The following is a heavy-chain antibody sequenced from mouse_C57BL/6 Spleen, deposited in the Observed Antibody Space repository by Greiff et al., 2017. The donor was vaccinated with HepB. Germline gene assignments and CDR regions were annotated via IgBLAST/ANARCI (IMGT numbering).Heavy chain of an antibody. V-gene: IGHV5-4*01. J-gene: IGHJ1*03. CDR3: ARDRVDYYGSSYGGYFDV. Sequence: DVQLQESGGGLVKPGGSLKLSCAASGFTFSSYAMSWVRQTPEKRLEWVATISDGGSYTYYPDNVKGRFTISRDNAKNNLYLQMSHLKSEDTAMYYCARDRVDYYGSSYGGYFDVWGTGTTVTVSS. D-gene: IGHD1-1*01. CDR2: ISDGGSYT. CDR1: GFTFSSYA.